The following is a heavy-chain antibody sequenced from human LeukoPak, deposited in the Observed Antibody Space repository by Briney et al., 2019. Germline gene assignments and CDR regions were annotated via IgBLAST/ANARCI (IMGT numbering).Heavy chain of an antibody. CDR1: GDSLSRTSSGTYY. J-gene: IGHJ5*02. CDR2: ISPTGNT. Sequence: SETLSLTCTVSGDSLSRTSSGTYYWTWIRQPAGKGLEWIGRISPTGNTNYNPSLKSRLTISMDTSKNQFSLNLSSVTAADTAVYYCAREFRLRFDPWGQGTLVTVSS. CDR3: AREFRLRFDP. D-gene: IGHD3-3*01. V-gene: IGHV4-61*02.